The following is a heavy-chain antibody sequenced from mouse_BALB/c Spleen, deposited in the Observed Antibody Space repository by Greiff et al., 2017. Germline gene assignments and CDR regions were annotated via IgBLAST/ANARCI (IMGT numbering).Heavy chain of an antibody. V-gene: IGHV5-9-4*01. J-gene: IGHJ4*01. CDR1: GFTFSSYA. Sequence: EVQVVESGGGLVKPGGSLKLSCAASGFTFSSYAMSWVRQSPEKRLEWVAEISSGGSYTYYPYTVTGRFTISRDNAKNTLYLEMSSLRSEDTAMYYCARRQLGLRNYAMDYWGQGTSVTVSS. CDR3: ARRQLGLRNYAMDY. D-gene: IGHD3-2*01. CDR2: ISSGGSYT.